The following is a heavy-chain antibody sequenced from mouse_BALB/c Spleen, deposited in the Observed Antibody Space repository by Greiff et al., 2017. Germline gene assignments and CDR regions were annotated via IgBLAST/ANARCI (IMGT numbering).Heavy chain of an antibody. Sequence: VQLKESGPALVKPGASVKVFCMTSGYTFSEYTMHWVKQSHGKSLAWIGGINPNNGGTSYNQKFKGKATLTVDKSSSTAYMELRSLTSEDSAVYYCARDDYYGAMDYWGQGTSVTDSS. CDR1: GYTFSEYT. CDR2: INPNNGGT. J-gene: IGHJ4*01. V-gene: IGHV1-18*01. D-gene: IGHD1-1*01. CDR3: ARDDYYGAMDY.